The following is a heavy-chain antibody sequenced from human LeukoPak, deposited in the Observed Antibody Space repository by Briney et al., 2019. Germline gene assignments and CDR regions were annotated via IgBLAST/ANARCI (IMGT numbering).Heavy chain of an antibody. D-gene: IGHD2-15*01. V-gene: IGHV1-69*05. CDR3: ARYIGPGNWFDP. J-gene: IGHJ5*02. Sequence: SVKVSCKASGGTFSSYAISWVRQAPGQGLEWMGGIIPIFGTANYAQKFQGRVTITTDESTSTAYMELSSLRSEDTAVYYCARYIGPGNWFDPWGQGTLVTVSS. CDR1: GGTFSSYA. CDR2: IIPIFGTA.